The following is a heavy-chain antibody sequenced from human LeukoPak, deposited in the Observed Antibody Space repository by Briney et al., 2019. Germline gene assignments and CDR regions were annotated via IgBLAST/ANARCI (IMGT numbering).Heavy chain of an antibody. CDR2: IKSKTDGGTT. Sequence: PGGSLRLSCAASGFTFSGAWMSWVRQVPGMGLEWVGRIKSKTDGGTTDYAAPVKGRFTISRDDSKNRLYLQINSLKTEDTAVYYCTADMPESSRAADYWGQGTLVTVSS. D-gene: IGHD2-2*01. CDR3: TADMPESSRAADY. V-gene: IGHV3-15*01. CDR1: GFTFSGAW. J-gene: IGHJ4*02.